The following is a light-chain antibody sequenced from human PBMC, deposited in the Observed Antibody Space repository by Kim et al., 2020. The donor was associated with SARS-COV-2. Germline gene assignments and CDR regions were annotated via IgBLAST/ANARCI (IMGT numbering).Light chain of an antibody. CDR3: LKHSTDPIT. CDR1: QDIRND. J-gene: IGKJ5*01. Sequence: DIQMTQSPSSLSASVGDRVTITCRASQDIRNDLGWYQQNPGRAPKRLIYGASSLQSGVPSRFSGSGSGTEFTLTISSVQPEDFATYICLKHSTDPITFGQGTRRGIK. V-gene: IGKV1-17*01. CDR2: GAS.